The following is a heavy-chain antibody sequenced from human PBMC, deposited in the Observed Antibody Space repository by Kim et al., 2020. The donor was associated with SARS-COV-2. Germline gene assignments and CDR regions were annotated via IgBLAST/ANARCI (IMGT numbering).Heavy chain of an antibody. D-gene: IGHD5-18*01. Sequence: SETLSLTCTVSGGSISSYYWSWIRQPPGKGLEWIGYIYYSGSTNYNPSLKSRVTISVDTSKNQFSLKLSSVTAADTAVYYCARLPGYGYQRPLWGQGTMVTVSS. CDR1: GGSISSYY. V-gene: IGHV4-59*01. CDR2: IYYSGST. CDR3: ARLPGYGYQRPL. J-gene: IGHJ3*01.